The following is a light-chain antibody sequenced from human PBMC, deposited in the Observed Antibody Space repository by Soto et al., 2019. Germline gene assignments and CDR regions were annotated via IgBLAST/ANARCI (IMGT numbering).Light chain of an antibody. V-gene: IGKV3-15*01. Sequence: EIVMTQSPATLSVSPGERATLSCRASQSIDNFVWYQQKPGQAPRLLIYSISTRANGIRARFSGSGSGTEITLTIRSLQSEDFAVYYGQQCTSCPYTFGQGTKLEIK. CDR2: SIS. J-gene: IGKJ2*01. CDR3: QQCTSCPYT. CDR1: QSIDN.